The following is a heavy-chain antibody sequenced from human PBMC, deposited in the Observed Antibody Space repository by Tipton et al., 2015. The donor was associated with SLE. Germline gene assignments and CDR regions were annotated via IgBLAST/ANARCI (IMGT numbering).Heavy chain of an antibody. J-gene: IGHJ4*02. D-gene: IGHD3-3*01. CDR3: ARQLRFLEWLSHTFDY. Sequence: TLSLTCTVSGGSISNSSYYWGWIRQPPGKGLEWIGSIYYSGSTYYNPSLKSRVTISVDTSKNQFSLKLSSVTAADTAVYYCARQLRFLEWLSHTFDYWGQGTLVTVSS. V-gene: IGHV4-39*01. CDR2: IYYSGST. CDR1: GGSISNSSYY.